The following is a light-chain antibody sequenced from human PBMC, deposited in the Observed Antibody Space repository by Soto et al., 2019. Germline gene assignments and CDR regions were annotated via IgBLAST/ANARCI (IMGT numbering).Light chain of an antibody. CDR1: QSISSSRY. CDR2: DSS. J-gene: IGKJ1*01. V-gene: IGKV3-20*01. CDR3: QQYGRPPKT. Sequence: EIVLTQSPGTLSLSPGERATLSCRASQSISSSRYVAWYQQKPGQAPRLLIYDSSIRATGIPDRFSGSGSGTDFTLTIRRLEPEDFAVYFCQQYGRPPKTFGLGTKVEIK.